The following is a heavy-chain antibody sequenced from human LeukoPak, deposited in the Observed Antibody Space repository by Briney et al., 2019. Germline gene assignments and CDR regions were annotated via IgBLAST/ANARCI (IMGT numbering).Heavy chain of an antibody. D-gene: IGHD2-15*01. CDR2: IWYDGGIK. Sequence: AGGSLRLSCAASGFTFSNYGMQWVRPAPGKGREGGVVIWYDGGIKYYADSVRGRFTISRDNSKNTLYLQMNSLRAEDTAVYYCARYCSGGGCKLGYYYYGMDVWGQGTTVTVSS. V-gene: IGHV3-33*01. CDR1: GFTFSNYG. CDR3: ARYCSGGGCKLGYYYYGMDV. J-gene: IGHJ6*02.